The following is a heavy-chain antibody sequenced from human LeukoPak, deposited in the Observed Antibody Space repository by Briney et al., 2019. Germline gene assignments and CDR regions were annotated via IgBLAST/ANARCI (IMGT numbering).Heavy chain of an antibody. Sequence: PGGSLRLSCAASGFTFNTYSMDWVRQAPGKGLEWVSSISSSSSYIYYADSVKGRFTISRDNAKNSLYLQMNSLKAEDTAVYYCARDAGITGTTEFDYGGQGTLVTVSS. D-gene: IGHD1-7*01. V-gene: IGHV3-21*01. J-gene: IGHJ4*02. CDR3: ARDAGITGTTEFDY. CDR1: GFTFNTYS. CDR2: ISSSSSYI.